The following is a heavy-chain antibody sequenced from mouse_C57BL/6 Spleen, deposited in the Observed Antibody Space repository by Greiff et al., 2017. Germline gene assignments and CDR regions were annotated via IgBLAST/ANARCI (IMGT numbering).Heavy chain of an antibody. CDR2: IHPNSGST. Sequence: QVQLKQPGAELVKPGASVKLSCKASGYTFTSYWMHWVKQRPGQGLEWIGMIHPNSGSTNYNEKFKSKATLTVDKSSSTAYMQLSSLTSEDSAVYDCARWGGNYNYAMDYWGQGTSVTVSS. D-gene: IGHD2-1*01. CDR1: GYTFTSYW. V-gene: IGHV1-64*01. CDR3: ARWGGNYNYAMDY. J-gene: IGHJ4*01.